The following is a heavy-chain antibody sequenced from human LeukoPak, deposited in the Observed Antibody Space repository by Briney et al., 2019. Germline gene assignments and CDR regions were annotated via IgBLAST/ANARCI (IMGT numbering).Heavy chain of an antibody. J-gene: IGHJ4*02. V-gene: IGHV4-30-2*01. CDR1: GGSVSSGSYS. CDR3: AGDYGASYRFDY. Sequence: SETLSLTCAVSGGSVSSGSYSWSWIRQPPGKGLEWIGYIYHSGSTTYNPSLKSRVTMSLDRSKNQVSLTLSAVTPADTAVYYCAGDYGASYRFDYWGQGTLVTVFS. CDR2: IYHSGST. D-gene: IGHD3-16*01.